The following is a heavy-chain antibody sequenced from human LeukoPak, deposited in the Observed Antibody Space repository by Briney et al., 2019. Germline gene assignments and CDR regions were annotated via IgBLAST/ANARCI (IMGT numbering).Heavy chain of an antibody. Sequence: PGGSLRLSCAASGFTFSNYEMNWVRQAPGKGLQWVSYISGSGSSIYYADSVQGRFTISRDNAKNTLYLQMNSLRAEDTAEYYCGRGRYYGMDVWGQGTTVTVFS. CDR3: GRGRYYGMDV. CDR2: ISGSGSSI. J-gene: IGHJ6*02. V-gene: IGHV3-48*03. CDR1: GFTFSNYE.